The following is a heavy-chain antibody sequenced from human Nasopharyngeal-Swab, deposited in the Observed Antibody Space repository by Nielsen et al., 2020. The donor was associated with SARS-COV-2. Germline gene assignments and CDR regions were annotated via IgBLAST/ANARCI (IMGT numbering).Heavy chain of an antibody. CDR1: GSTFSDYY. Sequence: GESLKISCAASGSTFSDYYMSWIRQAPGKGLEWVPYISSSGSTIYYADSVKGRFTISRDNAKNSLYLQMNSLRAEDTAVYYCARGLLWFGELLGYYYYYGMDVWGQGTTVTVSS. CDR2: ISSSGSTI. D-gene: IGHD3-10*01. J-gene: IGHJ6*02. V-gene: IGHV3-11*04. CDR3: ARGLLWFGELLGYYYYYGMDV.